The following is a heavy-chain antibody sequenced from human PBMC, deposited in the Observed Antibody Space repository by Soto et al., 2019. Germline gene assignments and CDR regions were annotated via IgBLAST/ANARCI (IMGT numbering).Heavy chain of an antibody. CDR2: TYYRSRWYN. J-gene: IGHJ6*03. D-gene: IGHD1-7*01. CDR1: GDSVSSNSAA. Sequence: SQTLSLTCAISGDSVSSNSAAWNWIRLSPSRGLEWLTRTYYRSRWYNDYAVSVRSRITVNPDTSKNQFSLQLTSVTPEDTAVYYCAGTTSHQWYYMDVWGQGTTVTVSS. CDR3: AGTTSHQWYYMDV. V-gene: IGHV6-1*01.